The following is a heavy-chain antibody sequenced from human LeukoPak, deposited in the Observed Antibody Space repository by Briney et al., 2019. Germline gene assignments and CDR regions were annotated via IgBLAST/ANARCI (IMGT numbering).Heavy chain of an antibody. V-gene: IGHV3-23*01. CDR3: AKRAAGTSSYYYYMDV. J-gene: IGHJ6*03. CDR2: ISGSGGST. D-gene: IGHD6-13*01. CDR1: GFTFTTYA. Sequence: GGSLRLSCAASGFTFTTYAMNWVRQAPGKGLEWVSAISGSGGSTYYADSVKGRFTISRDNSKNTLYLQMNSLRAEDTAVYYFAKRAAGTSSYYYYMDVWGKGTTVTVSS.